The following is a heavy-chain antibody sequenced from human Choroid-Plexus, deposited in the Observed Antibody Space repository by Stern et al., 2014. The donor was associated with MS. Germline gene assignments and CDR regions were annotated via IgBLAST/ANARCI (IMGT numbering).Heavy chain of an antibody. V-gene: IGHV3-30*18. CDR1: GFTFGSCA. CDR2: VSYDGSNK. Sequence: VRAVESGGGGVQPGRPLRLFCIATGFTFGSCAMHWVRQAPGKGLECVAGVSYDGSNKYYADSVKGRFTISRDNSQNALYMQMSSLRPEDTAVYYCAKDRQYLTYFFDHWGQGSLVTVSS. CDR3: AKDRQYLTYFFDH. J-gene: IGHJ5*02. D-gene: IGHD2/OR15-2a*01.